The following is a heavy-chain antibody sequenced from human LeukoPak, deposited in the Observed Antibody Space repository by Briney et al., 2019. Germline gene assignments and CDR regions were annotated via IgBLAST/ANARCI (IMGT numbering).Heavy chain of an antibody. J-gene: IGHJ3*02. V-gene: IGHV3-49*04. CDR3: AKATGIVGATGAFDI. CDR2: TRSKYYRGTT. CDR1: GFTFGDYA. D-gene: IGHD1-26*01. Sequence: PGGSLRLSCTASGFTFGDYAMSWVRQAPGKGLEWVGFTRSKYYRGTTEYAASVKGRFTISRDESKSIAYLQMNSLRAEDTAVYYCAKATGIVGATGAFDIWGQGTMVTVSS.